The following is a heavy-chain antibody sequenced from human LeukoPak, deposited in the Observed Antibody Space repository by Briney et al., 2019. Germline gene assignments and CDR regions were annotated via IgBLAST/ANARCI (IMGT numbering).Heavy chain of an antibody. Sequence: ASVKVSCKASGYTFTSYYMHWVRQAPGQGLEWMGIINPSGGSRSYAQKFQGRVTMTRDTSTSTVYMELSSLRSEDTAVYYCARGFVVVAGPYGMDVWGQGTTVIVSS. CDR2: INPSGGSR. CDR1: GYTFTSYY. D-gene: IGHD2-15*01. CDR3: ARGFVVVAGPYGMDV. J-gene: IGHJ6*02. V-gene: IGHV1-46*01.